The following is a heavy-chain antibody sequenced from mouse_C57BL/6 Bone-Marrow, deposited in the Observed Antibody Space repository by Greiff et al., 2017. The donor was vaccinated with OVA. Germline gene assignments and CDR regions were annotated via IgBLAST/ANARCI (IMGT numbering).Heavy chain of an antibody. J-gene: IGHJ1*03. CDR3: ARETRWYFDV. CDR2: ISNGGGST. V-gene: IGHV5-12*01. Sequence: EVQVVESGGGLVQPGGSLKLSCAASGFTFSDYYMYWVRQTPEKRLEWVAYISNGGGSTYYPDTVKGRFTISRDNAKNTLYLQMSRLKSEDTAMYYCARETRWYFDVWGTGTTVTVSS. CDR1: GFTFSDYY.